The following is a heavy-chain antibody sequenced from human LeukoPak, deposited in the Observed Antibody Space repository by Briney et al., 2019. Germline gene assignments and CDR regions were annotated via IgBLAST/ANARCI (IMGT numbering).Heavy chain of an antibody. V-gene: IGHV1-18*01. CDR2: ISGYNGNT. D-gene: IGHD5-12*01. Sequence: ASVKVSCKASGYTFNRYGITWVRQAPGQGLEWMGWISGYNGNTNYAQKLQGRVTMTTDTSTSTAYMELRSLRSDDTAMYYCARDYGYGVTVMISDDYWGQGTLSPSPQ. CDR3: ARDYGYGVTVMISDDY. J-gene: IGHJ4*02. CDR1: GYTFNRYG.